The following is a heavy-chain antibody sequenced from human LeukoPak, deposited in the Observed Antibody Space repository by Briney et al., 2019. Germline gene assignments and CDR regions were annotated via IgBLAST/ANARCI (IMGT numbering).Heavy chain of an antibody. J-gene: IGHJ3*02. D-gene: IGHD5-24*01. Sequence: PSETLSLTCTVSGGSINNDYWTWIRQPPGKGLEWIGYIYYRGTTDYNSSLKSRVTISIDTSMNQFSLKPNSVTAADTAVYYCARRRWQHSYNTFDIWGQGTMVTVSS. CDR3: ARRRWQHSYNTFDI. CDR1: GGSINNDY. CDR2: IYYRGTT. V-gene: IGHV4-59*01.